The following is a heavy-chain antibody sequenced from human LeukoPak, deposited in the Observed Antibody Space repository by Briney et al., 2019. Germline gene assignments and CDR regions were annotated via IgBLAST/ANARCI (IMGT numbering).Heavy chain of an antibody. CDR3: ARDSPYGGYFDL. D-gene: IGHD4-17*01. CDR1: GFIFSSYW. J-gene: IGHJ2*01. Sequence: PGGSLRLSCAASGFIFSSYWMHWVRHAPGKGLAWVSRINTDGSSTSYADSVKGRFTISRDNAKNTLYLQMNSLRAEDTAVYYCARDSPYGGYFDLWGRGTLVTVSS. CDR2: INTDGSST. V-gene: IGHV3-74*01.